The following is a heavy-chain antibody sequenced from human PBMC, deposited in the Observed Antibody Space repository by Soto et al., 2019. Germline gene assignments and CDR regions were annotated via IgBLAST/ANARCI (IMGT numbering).Heavy chain of an antibody. CDR2: ISDSGST. CDR3: AKDKGGRYCSRTSCLYSFDY. CDR1: GFTFSTYA. J-gene: IGHJ4*02. D-gene: IGHD2-2*01. V-gene: IGHV3-23*01. Sequence: GGSLRLSCTAPGFTFSTYAMSWVRQAPGKGLEWVSTISDSGSTYYADSVKGRFTISRDNSKNTLYLEMNSLRAEDTAVYYCAKDKGGRYCSRTSCLYSFDYWGQGTLVTVSS.